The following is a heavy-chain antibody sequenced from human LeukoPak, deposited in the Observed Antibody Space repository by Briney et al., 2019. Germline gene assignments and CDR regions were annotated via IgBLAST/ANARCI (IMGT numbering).Heavy chain of an antibody. V-gene: IGHV3-23*03. Sequence: GGSLRLSCAASGFTFSSYAMSWVRQAPGKGLEWVSVIYSGGSTYYADSVKGRFTISRDNSKNTLYLQMNSLRAEDTAVYYCAKDGGVVVPSYYFDYWGQGTLVTVSS. CDR2: IYSGGST. D-gene: IGHD2-2*01. J-gene: IGHJ4*02. CDR3: AKDGGVVVPSYYFDY. CDR1: GFTFSSYA.